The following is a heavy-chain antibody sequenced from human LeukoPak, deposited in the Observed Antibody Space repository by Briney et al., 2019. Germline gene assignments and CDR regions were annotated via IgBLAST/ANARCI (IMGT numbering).Heavy chain of an antibody. V-gene: IGHV4-34*01. CDR1: GGSFSGYY. D-gene: IGHD6-13*01. CDR2: INHSGST. Sequence: PSETLSLTCAVYGGSFSGYYWNWIRQSPGMGLEWIGEINHSGSTNYNPSLKSRVTISVDTSKNQLSLELSSVAAADTAMYYCARGGGGSWYGTVDYWGQGTLVTVSS. J-gene: IGHJ4*02. CDR3: ARGGGGSWYGTVDY.